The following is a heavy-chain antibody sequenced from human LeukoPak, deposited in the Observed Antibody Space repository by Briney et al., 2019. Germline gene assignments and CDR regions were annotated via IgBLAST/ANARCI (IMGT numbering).Heavy chain of an antibody. V-gene: IGHV1-8*01. D-gene: IGHD4/OR15-4a*01. CDR1: GYTFTSYD. J-gene: IGHJ4*02. CDR2: MNPNSGNT. CDR3: ARTPRYPTNYNFDY. Sequence: ASMKVSCKASGYTFTSYDINWVRQATGQGLEWMGWMNPNSGNTGYAQKFQGRVTMTRNTSISTAYMELSSLRSEDTAVYYCARTPRYPTNYNFDYWGQGTLVTVSS.